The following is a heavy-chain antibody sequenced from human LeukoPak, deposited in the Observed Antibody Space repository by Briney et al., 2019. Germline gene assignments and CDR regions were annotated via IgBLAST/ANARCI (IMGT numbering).Heavy chain of an antibody. CDR3: ARTTSLTASGDDY. J-gene: IGHJ4*02. V-gene: IGHV1-8*03. Sequence: ASVKVSCKTSGYTFTTYHINWVRQATGQGLEWLGWMNPYSGDRGYAQKFQGRLSITSDTSISTAYMELSSLRSDDTAVYFCARTTSLTASGDDYWGQGTLVTVSS. D-gene: IGHD4-17*01. CDR1: GYTFTTYH. CDR2: MNPYSGDR.